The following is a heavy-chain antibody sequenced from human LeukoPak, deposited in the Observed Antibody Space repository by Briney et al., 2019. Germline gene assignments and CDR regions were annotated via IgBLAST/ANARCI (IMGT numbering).Heavy chain of an antibody. V-gene: IGHV5-51*01. Sequence: GESLKISCKGSGYSFTSYWIGWVRQMPGKGLEWMGIIYPGDSDTRYSPSFQGQVTISADKSISTAYLQWSSLKASDTAMYYCARLGGLTVTTYHFDYWGQGTLVTVSS. J-gene: IGHJ4*02. CDR2: IYPGDSDT. CDR1: GYSFTSYW. D-gene: IGHD4-17*01. CDR3: ARLGGLTVTTYHFDY.